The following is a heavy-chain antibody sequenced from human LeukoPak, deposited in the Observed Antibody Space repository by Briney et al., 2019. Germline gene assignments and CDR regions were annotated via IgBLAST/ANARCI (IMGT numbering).Heavy chain of an antibody. D-gene: IGHD6-19*01. J-gene: IGHJ4*02. CDR2: IASGGGAK. CDR1: RFSFSNHG. V-gene: IGHV3-30*03. Sequence: GTSLRLSCVASRFSFSNHGMHWVRQAPGKGLEWVSVIASGGGAKFYADSVKGRFTLSRDNPKNMFFLQMNLLTVEDTAIYYCAREATWGQWYFDHWGQGTPVTVSS. CDR3: AREATWGQWYFDH.